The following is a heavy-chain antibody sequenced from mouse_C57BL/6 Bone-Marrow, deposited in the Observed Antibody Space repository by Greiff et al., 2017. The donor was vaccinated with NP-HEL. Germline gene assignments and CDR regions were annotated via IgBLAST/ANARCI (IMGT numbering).Heavy chain of an antibody. D-gene: IGHD1-1*01. CDR1: GYTFTSYW. CDR2: IDPSDSYT. Sequence: VQLQQPGAELVRPGTSVKLSCKASGYTFTSYWMHWVKQRPGQGLEWIGVIDPSDSYTTYNQKFKGKATLTVDTSSSTAYMQLSSLTSEDSAVYYCTRDYYGSSYPYWGQGTLVTVSA. CDR3: TRDYYGSSYPY. J-gene: IGHJ3*01. V-gene: IGHV1-59*01.